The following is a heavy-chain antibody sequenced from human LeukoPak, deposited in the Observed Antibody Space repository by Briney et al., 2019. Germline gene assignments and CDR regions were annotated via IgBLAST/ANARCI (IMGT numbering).Heavy chain of an antibody. CDR3: AKAGLRYFDWLLGGGLIDY. V-gene: IGHV3-30*18. Sequence: GGSLRLSCAASGFTFSSYGMHWVRQAPGKGLEWVAVISYDGSNKYYADSVKGRFTISRDNSKNTLYLQMNSLRAEDTAVYYCAKAGLRYFDWLLGGGLIDYWGQGTLVTVSS. J-gene: IGHJ4*02. CDR1: GFTFSSYG. D-gene: IGHD3-9*01. CDR2: ISYDGSNK.